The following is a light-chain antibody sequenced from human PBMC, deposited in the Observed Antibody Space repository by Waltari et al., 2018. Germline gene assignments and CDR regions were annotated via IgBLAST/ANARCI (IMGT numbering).Light chain of an antibody. CDR2: EVS. Sequence: QSALTQPASVSGSPGQSITIPCTGTSRDAGRYNLVSWYQQHPGKAPKLMIYEVSKRPSGVSNRFSGSKSGNTASLTISGLQAEDEADYYCCSYAGSTWVFGGGTKLTVL. V-gene: IGLV2-23*02. CDR3: CSYAGSTWV. J-gene: IGLJ3*02. CDR1: SRDAGRYNL.